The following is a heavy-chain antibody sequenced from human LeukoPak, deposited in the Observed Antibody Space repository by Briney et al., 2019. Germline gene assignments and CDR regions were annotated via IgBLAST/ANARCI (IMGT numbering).Heavy chain of an antibody. Sequence: GGSLRLSCAASGFTFSSYWMSWVRQAPGKGLEGVANIKQDGSEKYYVDSVKGRFTISRDNAKDSLSLQMNSLRAEDTAVYYCARYRMVVPFDYWGQGTLVTVSS. CDR2: IKQDGSEK. J-gene: IGHJ4*02. CDR1: GFTFSSYW. D-gene: IGHD2-15*01. V-gene: IGHV3-7*01. CDR3: ARYRMVVPFDY.